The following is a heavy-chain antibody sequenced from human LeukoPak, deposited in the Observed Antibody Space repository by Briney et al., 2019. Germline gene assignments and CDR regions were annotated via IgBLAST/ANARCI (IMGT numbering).Heavy chain of an antibody. V-gene: IGHV4-61*02. D-gene: IGHD3-10*01. CDR3: ARGGGIDGFDY. J-gene: IGHJ4*02. Sequence: SETLSLTCTVSGGSISSGSYYWSWIRQPAGKGLEWIGRIYTSGSTNYNPSLKSRVTISVDTSKNQFSLKLSSVTAADTAAYYCARGGGIDGFDYWGQGTLVTVSS. CDR2: IYTSGST. CDR1: GGSISSGSYY.